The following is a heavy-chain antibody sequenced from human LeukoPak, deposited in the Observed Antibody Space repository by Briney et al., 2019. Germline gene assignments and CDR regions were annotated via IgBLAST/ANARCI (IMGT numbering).Heavy chain of an antibody. V-gene: IGHV5-51*01. D-gene: IGHD5-18*01. CDR3: ARSLRGYSYGYYAFDI. CDR2: IYPGDSDT. CDR1: GYSFTSYW. Sequence: GESLKISCKGSGYSFTSYWIGWVRQMPGKGLEWMGIIYPGDSDTRYSPSFQGQVTISADKSISTAYLQWSSLKASDTAMYYCARSLRGYSYGYYAFDIWGQGTMVTVSS. J-gene: IGHJ3*02.